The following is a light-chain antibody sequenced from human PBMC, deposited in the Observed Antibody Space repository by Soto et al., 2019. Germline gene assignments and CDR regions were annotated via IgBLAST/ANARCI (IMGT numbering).Light chain of an antibody. J-gene: IGKJ5*01. CDR2: GAS. CDR3: PRLNGYPIP. V-gene: IGKV1-9*01. CDR1: KAITSL. Sequence: DSELTQCPCILFAGVEERVTIICRASKAITSLLACFQQIPRKDTQLLIYGASTLHSGVPKRSSGSGSGTEFTLAISSLQPEDFATYYCPRLNGYPIPFAQGTRLEIK.